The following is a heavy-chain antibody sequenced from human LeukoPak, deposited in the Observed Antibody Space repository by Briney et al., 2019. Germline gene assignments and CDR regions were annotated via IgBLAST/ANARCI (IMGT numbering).Heavy chain of an antibody. CDR1: GFTFSSYA. J-gene: IGHJ4*02. V-gene: IGHV3-23*01. CDR3: VRQLGYCSDGSCYFDY. D-gene: IGHD2-15*01. CDR2: ISSRGDYT. Sequence: GGSLRLSCAASGFTFSSYAMSWVCQAPGKGMEWVSAISSRGDYTYYADSVKGRFTLSRDNSKNTLFLQMNSLRAEDTAVYYCVRQLGYCSDGSCYFDYWGQGTLVTVSS.